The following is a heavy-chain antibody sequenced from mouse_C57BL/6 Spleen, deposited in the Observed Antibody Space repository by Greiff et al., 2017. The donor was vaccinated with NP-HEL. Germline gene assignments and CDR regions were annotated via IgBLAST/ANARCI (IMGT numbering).Heavy chain of an antibody. D-gene: IGHD1-1*01. V-gene: IGHV5-12*01. CDR1: GFTFSDYY. CDR2: ISNGGGST. CDR3: ARITTVHDWYFDV. J-gene: IGHJ1*03. Sequence: EVNLVESGGGLVQPGGSLKLSCAASGFTFSDYYMYWVRQTPEKRLEWVAYISNGGGSTYYPDTVKGRFTISRDNAKNTLYLQMSRLKSEDTAMYYCARITTVHDWYFDVWGTGTTVTVSS.